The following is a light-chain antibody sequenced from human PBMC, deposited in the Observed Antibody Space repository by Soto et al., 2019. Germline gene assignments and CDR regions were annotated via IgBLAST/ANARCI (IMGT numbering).Light chain of an antibody. CDR3: SSSTPTRGLV. CDR1: SSVLTYNS. J-gene: IGLJ1*01. CDR2: DVS. V-gene: IGLV2-14*01. Sequence: QSALTQPASVSGSLGQSISISCTEASSVLTYNSVSWYQHHPHKAPKLIIYDVSYRPSGVSTRFSGSQSAGSASLTISGLQAEDEADYYCSSSTPTRGLVFGSGTKLTVL.